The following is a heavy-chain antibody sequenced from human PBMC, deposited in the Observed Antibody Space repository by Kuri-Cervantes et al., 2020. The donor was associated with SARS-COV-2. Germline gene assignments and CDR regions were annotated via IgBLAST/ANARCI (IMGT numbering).Heavy chain of an antibody. D-gene: IGHD2-2*01. V-gene: IGHV3-30-3*01. CDR2: ISYDGSNK. CDR1: GFTFSSYA. CDR3: ARDLYCSSTSCYSPWFDP. Sequence: GESLKISCAASGFTFSSYAMHWVRQAPGKGLEWVAVISYDGSNKYYADSVKGRFTISRDNSKNTLYLQMNSLRAEDTAVYYCARDLYCSSTSCYSPWFDPWGQGTLVTVSS. J-gene: IGHJ5*02.